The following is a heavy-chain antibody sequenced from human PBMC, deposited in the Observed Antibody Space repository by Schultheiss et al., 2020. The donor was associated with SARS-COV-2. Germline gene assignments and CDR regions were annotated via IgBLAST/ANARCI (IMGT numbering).Heavy chain of an antibody. Sequence: GESLKISCAASGFMFSDHYMDWVRQAPGKGLEWVGRIRNKVNMYTTEYAASVKGRFTISRDNAKNSLYLQMNSLRAEDTAVYYCARDLVSYSSSWYQNWFDPWGQGTLVTVSS. D-gene: IGHD6-13*01. J-gene: IGHJ5*02. V-gene: IGHV3-72*01. CDR2: IRNKVNMYTT. CDR1: GFMFSDHY. CDR3: ARDLVSYSSSWYQNWFDP.